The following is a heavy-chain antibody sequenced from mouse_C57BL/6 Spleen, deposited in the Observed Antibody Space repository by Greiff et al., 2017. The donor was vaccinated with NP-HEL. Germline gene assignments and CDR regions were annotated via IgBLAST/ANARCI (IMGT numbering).Heavy chain of an antibody. Sequence: QVQLQQSGAELVRPGTSVKVSCKASGYAFTNYLIEWVKQRPGQGLEWIGVINPGSGGTNYNEKFKGKATLTADKSSSTAYMQLSSLTSEDSAVYFCARSMNLYYFDYWGQGTTLTVSS. CDR3: ARSMNLYYFDY. V-gene: IGHV1-54*01. CDR2: INPGSGGT. J-gene: IGHJ2*01. CDR1: GYAFTNYL.